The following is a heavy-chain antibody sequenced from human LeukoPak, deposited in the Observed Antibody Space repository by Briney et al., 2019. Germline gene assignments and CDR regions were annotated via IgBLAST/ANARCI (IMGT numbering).Heavy chain of an antibody. Sequence: TLSLTCAVSDGSISSGGYSWSWIRQPPWKGLEWIGYIYHSGSTYYKPSLKSRVTISVDRSKNQFSLKLSSVTAADTAVYYCARAPQFTMVRGVITYYFDYWGQGTLVTVSS. CDR3: ARAPQFTMVRGVITYYFDY. D-gene: IGHD3-10*01. CDR2: IYHSGST. CDR1: DGSISSGGYS. J-gene: IGHJ4*02. V-gene: IGHV4-30-2*01.